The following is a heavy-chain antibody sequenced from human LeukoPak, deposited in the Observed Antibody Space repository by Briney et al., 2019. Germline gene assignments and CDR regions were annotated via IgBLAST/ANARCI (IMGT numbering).Heavy chain of an antibody. CDR1: GGTFSSYA. D-gene: IGHD2-2*01. CDR2: IIPIFGTA. V-gene: IGHV1-69*05. Sequence: GASVKVSCKASGGTFSSYAISWVRQAPGQGLEWMGGIIPIFGTANYAQKFQGRVTITTDESTSTAYMELSRLRSDDTAVYYCARPPDIVVVPAAGRGAFDIWGQGTMVTVSS. J-gene: IGHJ3*02. CDR3: ARPPDIVVVPAAGRGAFDI.